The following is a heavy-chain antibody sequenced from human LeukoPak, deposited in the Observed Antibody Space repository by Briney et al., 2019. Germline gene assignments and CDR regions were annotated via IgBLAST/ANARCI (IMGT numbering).Heavy chain of an antibody. CDR2: INSGGSTL. V-gene: IGHV3-48*03. J-gene: IGHJ4*02. CDR1: GFTFGSYE. CDR3: ARIHNLGILAHFDY. D-gene: IGHD1-1*01. Sequence: PGGSLRLSCAASGFTFGSYEMNWVRQAPGKGLEWVSYINSGGSTLYYADSVKGRFTISRDNAKNSLYLQMNSLRAEDTAVYYCARIHNLGILAHFDYWGQGTLVTVSS.